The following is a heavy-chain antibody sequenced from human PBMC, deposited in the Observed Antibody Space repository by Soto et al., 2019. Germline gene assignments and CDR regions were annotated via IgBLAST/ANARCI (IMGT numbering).Heavy chain of an antibody. CDR2: ISYDGSNK. J-gene: IGHJ4*02. CDR3: AKESAFPVAAGTVVTLDYFDY. D-gene: IGHD2-21*02. CDR1: GFTFSSYG. V-gene: IGHV3-30*18. Sequence: GGSLRLSCAASGFTFSSYGMHWVRQAPGKGLEWVAVISYDGSNKYYADSVKGRFTISRDNSKNTLYLQMNSLRAEDTAVYYCAKESAFPVAAGTVVTLDYFDYWGQGTLVTVSS.